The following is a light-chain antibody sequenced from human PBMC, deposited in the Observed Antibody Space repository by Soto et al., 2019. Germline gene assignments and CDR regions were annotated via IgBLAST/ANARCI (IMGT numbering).Light chain of an antibody. CDR1: HGIRND. J-gene: IGKJ1*01. Sequence: DIQVTQSPASLSASVGDRVTITCLASHGIRNDLGWYQQNPGKAPKRLIYAASSLQSGVPSRFSGSGSGTEFTLTISSLQPDDFATYYCQQYNSYSEAFGQGTKVDIK. CDR3: QQYNSYSEA. V-gene: IGKV1-17*01. CDR2: AAS.